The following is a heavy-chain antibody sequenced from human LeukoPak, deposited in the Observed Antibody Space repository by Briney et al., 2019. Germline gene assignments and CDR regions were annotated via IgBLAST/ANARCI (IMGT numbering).Heavy chain of an antibody. V-gene: IGHV4-34*01. J-gene: IGHJ4*02. CDR1: GGSFSGYY. D-gene: IGHD3-10*01. CDR3: ARGRSYYGSGDTFDH. CDR2: INHSGST. Sequence: SETLSLTCAVYGGSFSGYYWSWIRQPPGKGLEWIGEINHSGSTNYNPSLKSRVTISVDTSKNQFSLKLSSVTAADTAVYYCARGRSYYGSGDTFDHWGQGTLVTVSS.